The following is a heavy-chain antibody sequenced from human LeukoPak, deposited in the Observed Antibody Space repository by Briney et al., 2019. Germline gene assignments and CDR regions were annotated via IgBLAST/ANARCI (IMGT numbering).Heavy chain of an antibody. CDR2: IYYSGST. Sequence: SETLSFTCTVSGASINSSDYYWVWIRQPPGKGLEWIGSIYYSGSTYYNPSLKSRVTISVDTSKNQFSLKLSSVTAADTAVYYCARSTITMVRGVITNWFDPWGQGTLVTVSS. J-gene: IGHJ5*02. CDR3: ARSTITMVRGVITNWFDP. D-gene: IGHD3-10*01. V-gene: IGHV4-39*01. CDR1: GASINSSDYY.